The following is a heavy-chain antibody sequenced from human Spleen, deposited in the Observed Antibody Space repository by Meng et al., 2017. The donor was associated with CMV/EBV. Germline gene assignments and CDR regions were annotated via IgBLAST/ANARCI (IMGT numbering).Heavy chain of an antibody. V-gene: IGHV4-59*01. CDR1: GGSISNYY. CDR2: SYYTGST. Sequence: SETLSLTCTVSGGSISNYYWSWIRQPPGKGLEWIAYSYYTGSTNYNPSLKSRVTISVDTSKNQFSLKLSSVTAADTAVYYCARVPPIVGASTWFDPWGQGTLVTVSS. CDR3: ARVPPIVGASTWFDP. J-gene: IGHJ5*02. D-gene: IGHD1-26*01.